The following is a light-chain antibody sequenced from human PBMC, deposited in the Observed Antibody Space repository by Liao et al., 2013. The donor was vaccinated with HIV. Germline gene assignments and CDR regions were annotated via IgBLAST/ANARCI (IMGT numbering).Light chain of an antibody. CDR2: YDG. V-gene: IGLV3-21*01. CDR3: QVWDRSCEVI. J-gene: IGLJ2*01. Sequence: SYELTQPPSVSVAPGETARISCGADNIGSKSVQWYQQKAGQAPVLVIYYDGDRPSGIPERFSGSNSGDAATLSISRVEAGDEADYYCQVWDRSCEVIFGGGTQLTV. CDR1: NIGSKS.